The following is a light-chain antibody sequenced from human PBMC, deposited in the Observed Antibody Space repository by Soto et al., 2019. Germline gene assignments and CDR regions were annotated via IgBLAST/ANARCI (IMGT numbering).Light chain of an antibody. CDR1: QRVSSH. J-gene: IGKJ1*01. CDR3: HQYNNWPWT. CDR2: AAS. V-gene: IGKV3-15*01. Sequence: ETVMTQSPVTLSVSPVDTATLSCMASQRVSSHLSWYQQKPRQAPRLLIYAASTRATGIPVRFSGSGSETEFTLTIRSLQSEDFALYYCHQYNNWPWTFGQGTKVDTK.